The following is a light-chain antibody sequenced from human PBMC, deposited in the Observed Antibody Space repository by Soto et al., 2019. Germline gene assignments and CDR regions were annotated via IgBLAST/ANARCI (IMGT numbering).Light chain of an antibody. CDR1: QTINSN. CDR3: RQYHNWPPQYT. V-gene: IGKV3-15*01. Sequence: EIVMTQSPATLSVSPGERATVSCRASQTINSNLAWYQQKPGQAPRLLIHGASTRATGVPARFSGSGSGTEFTLTVCSLQSEDFAVYYCRQYHNWPPQYTFGQGTKLQI. J-gene: IGKJ2*01. CDR2: GAS.